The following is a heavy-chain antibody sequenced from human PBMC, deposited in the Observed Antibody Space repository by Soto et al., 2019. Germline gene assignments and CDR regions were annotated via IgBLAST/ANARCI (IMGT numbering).Heavy chain of an antibody. CDR1: DGSISSGDYS. CDR2: IYHSGNT. J-gene: IGHJ4*02. D-gene: IGHD3-10*01. V-gene: IGHV4-30-2*01. CDR3: ASDYGSGSYRFDY. Sequence: LQLQESGSGLVKPSQTLSLTCAVSDGSISSGDYSWSWIRQPPGKGLEWIGYIYHSGNTYYNPSLKSRVTISLDRSKNQFSLKLTSVTAADTAVYYCASDYGSGSYRFDYWGQGTLVTVSS.